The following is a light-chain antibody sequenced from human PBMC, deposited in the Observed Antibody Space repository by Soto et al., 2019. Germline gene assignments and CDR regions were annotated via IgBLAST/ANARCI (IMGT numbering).Light chain of an antibody. CDR3: SSYTSSNTVV. V-gene: IGLV2-14*01. J-gene: IGLJ2*01. CDR2: DVT. CDR1: SSDVGGYNY. Sequence: QAVVTQPASVSGSPGQSITISCTGTSSDVGGYNYVSWYQQHPGKAPKLMIYDVTIRPSGISNHFSGSKSGNTASLTISGLQAEDEADYYCSSYTSSNTVVFGGGTKLTVL.